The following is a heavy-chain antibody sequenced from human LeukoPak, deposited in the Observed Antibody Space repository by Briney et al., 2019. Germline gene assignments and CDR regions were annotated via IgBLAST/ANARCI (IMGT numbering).Heavy chain of an antibody. D-gene: IGHD5-24*01. Sequence: APVKVSCKASGYTFTNYYIHWVRQAPGQGLEWMGLINPGGGNTNYAQNFQGRVTMTRDTSASTVHMQLSSLRSEDTAMYYCARIRDGYNDAYDIWGQGTVVTVPS. J-gene: IGHJ3*02. V-gene: IGHV1-46*01. CDR1: GYTFTNYY. CDR3: ARIRDGYNDAYDI. CDR2: INPGGGNT.